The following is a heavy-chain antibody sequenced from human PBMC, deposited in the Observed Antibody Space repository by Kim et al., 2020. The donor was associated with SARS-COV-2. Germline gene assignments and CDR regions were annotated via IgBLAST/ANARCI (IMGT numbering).Heavy chain of an antibody. Sequence: LKSRVTISVDTSKNQFSLKLSSVTAADTAVYYCARGRYDSSGYYPYYFDYWGQGTLITVSS. V-gene: IGHV4-39*07. D-gene: IGHD3-22*01. J-gene: IGHJ4*02. CDR3: ARGRYDSSGYYPYYFDY.